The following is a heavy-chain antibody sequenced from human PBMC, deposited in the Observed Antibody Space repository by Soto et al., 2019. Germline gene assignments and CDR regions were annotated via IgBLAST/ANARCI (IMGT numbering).Heavy chain of an antibody. CDR2: IIPIFGTA. D-gene: IGHD5-18*01. CDR1: GGTFSSYA. J-gene: IGHJ3*02. Sequence: SVKVSCKASGGTFSSYAISWVRQAPGQGLEWMGGIIPIFGTANYAQKFQGRVTITADESTSTAYMELSSLRSEDTAVYYCARRNDKAMVRTAAFDIWGQGTMVTVSS. CDR3: ARRNDKAMVRTAAFDI. V-gene: IGHV1-69*13.